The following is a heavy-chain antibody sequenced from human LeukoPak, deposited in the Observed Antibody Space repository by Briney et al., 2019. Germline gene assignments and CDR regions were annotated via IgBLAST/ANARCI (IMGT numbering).Heavy chain of an antibody. CDR1: GFTFSFYS. Sequence: GGSLRLSCAGSGFTFSFYSMNWVRQAPGKGLEWVSSISSSSSYKYYADSVKGRFTVSRDNAKNTLYLQVNNLRAEDTAVYYCARGPNSNWSGLDFWGQGTLLTVSS. V-gene: IGHV3-21*01. CDR2: ISSSSSYK. CDR3: ARGPNSNWSGLDF. D-gene: IGHD6-6*01. J-gene: IGHJ4*02.